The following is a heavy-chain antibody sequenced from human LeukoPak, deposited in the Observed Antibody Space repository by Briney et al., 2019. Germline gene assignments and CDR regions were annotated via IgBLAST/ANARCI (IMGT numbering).Heavy chain of an antibody. CDR2: IYYSGNT. CDR1: GGSISTYY. CDR3: ARWAPYGSGSYYAPHFDY. D-gene: IGHD3-10*01. V-gene: IGHV4-59*12. Sequence: SETLSLTCTVSGGSISTYYWSWIRQPPGKGLEWIGYIYYSGNTNYNPSLKSRVTMSVDTSKNQFSLKLSSVTAVDTAVYYCARWAPYGSGSYYAPHFDYWGQGTLVTVSS. J-gene: IGHJ4*02.